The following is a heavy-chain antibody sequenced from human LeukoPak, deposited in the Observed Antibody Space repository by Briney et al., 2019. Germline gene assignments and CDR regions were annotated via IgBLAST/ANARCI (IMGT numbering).Heavy chain of an antibody. D-gene: IGHD6-13*01. CDR3: ARDGFSSSWGLAY. CDR2: IYSGGSA. Sequence: GGSLRLSCAASGFTVSSNYMSWVRQAPGKGLEWVSVIYSGGSAYYADSVKGRFTISRDNSKNTLYLQMNSLRVEDTAVYYCARDGFSSSWGLAYWGQGTLVTVSS. V-gene: IGHV3-53*01. CDR1: GFTVSSNY. J-gene: IGHJ4*02.